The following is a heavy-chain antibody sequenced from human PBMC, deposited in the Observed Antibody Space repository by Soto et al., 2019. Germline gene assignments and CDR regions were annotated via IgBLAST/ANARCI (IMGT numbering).Heavy chain of an antibody. D-gene: IGHD3-3*01. Sequence: SETLSLTCTVSGASVNSENYYWSWIRQPPGKGLEWIGYVYYSGSTNYNPSLKSRATISLDTYRNQFSLKMTSMTSADTAFYYCARGVFRFLQWFDPWGQGTLVTVSS. CDR1: GASVNSENYY. CDR2: VYYSGST. V-gene: IGHV4-61*01. CDR3: ARGVFRFLQWFDP. J-gene: IGHJ5*02.